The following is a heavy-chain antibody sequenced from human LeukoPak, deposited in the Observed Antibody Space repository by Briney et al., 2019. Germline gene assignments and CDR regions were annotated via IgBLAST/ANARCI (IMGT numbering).Heavy chain of an antibody. Sequence: ASVKVSCKASGYTFTSYYMHWVRQAPGQGLEWMGIINPSDGSTGYAQKFQGRVTMTRDTSTSTVYMELSSLRSEDTAVYYCARATIFGVVTVGFDPWGQGTLVTVSS. D-gene: IGHD3-3*01. CDR3: ARATIFGVVTVGFDP. J-gene: IGHJ5*02. CDR2: INPSDGST. V-gene: IGHV1-46*01. CDR1: GYTFTSYY.